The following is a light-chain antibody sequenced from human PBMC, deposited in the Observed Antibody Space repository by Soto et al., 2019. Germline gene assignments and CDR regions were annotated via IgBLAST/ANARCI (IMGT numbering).Light chain of an antibody. V-gene: IGLV2-8*01. J-gene: IGLJ1*01. CDR3: SSYAGSSNV. CDR1: RRDVGGYNY. Sequence: QSALTQPPSASGSPGQSVAISCTGTRRDVGGYNYVSWYQQHPGKAPKLMIYEVNKRPSGVPDRFSGSKSGNTASLTVSGIQADDEADYYCSSYAGSSNVFGTGTKLTVL. CDR2: EVN.